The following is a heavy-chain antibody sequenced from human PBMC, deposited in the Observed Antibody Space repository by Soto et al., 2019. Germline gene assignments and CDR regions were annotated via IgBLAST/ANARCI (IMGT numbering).Heavy chain of an antibody. J-gene: IGHJ4*02. CDR2: VYPGDSDS. CDR3: VRFDWGGARIFDI. V-gene: IGHV5-51*01. D-gene: IGHD2-21*01. Sequence: PGESLKISCRGSGYNFSKYWIGWVRQMPGKGLEWMGIVYPGDSDSRYSPSLQGQVTISADKSITTAYLQWSSLKASDTAMYYCVRFDWGGARIFDIWGQGTLVAVPS. CDR1: GYNFSKYW.